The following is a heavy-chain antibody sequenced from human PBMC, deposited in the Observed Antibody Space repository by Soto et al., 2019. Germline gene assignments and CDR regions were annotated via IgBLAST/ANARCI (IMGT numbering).Heavy chain of an antibody. CDR1: GFTFSSYA. D-gene: IGHD2-2*02. Sequence: PGGSLRLACAASGFTFSSYAMSWVRQTPGKGLEWVSSISSSGGSTYYADSVKGRFTISRDNSKNTLYLQMNSLRAEDTAVYYCAKSVVPAAISRVYFDFWGQGTLVT. J-gene: IGHJ4*02. V-gene: IGHV3-23*01. CDR2: ISSSGGST. CDR3: AKSVVPAAISRVYFDF.